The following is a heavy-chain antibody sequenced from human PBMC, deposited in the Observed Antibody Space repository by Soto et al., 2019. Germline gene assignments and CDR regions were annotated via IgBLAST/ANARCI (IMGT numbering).Heavy chain of an antibody. CDR3: AREYTAWPLAYGLDV. CDR2: ISSRSDI. CDR1: GFTFSTYS. V-gene: IGHV3-21*01. D-gene: IGHD2-2*02. J-gene: IGHJ6*02. Sequence: GGSLRLSCVGSGFTFSTYSINWARQAPGKGLEWVSSISSRSDIYYADSVKGRFTISRDNAKNSVSLQMNSLRAEDAAVYYCAREYTAWPLAYGLDVWGQGTTVTVSS.